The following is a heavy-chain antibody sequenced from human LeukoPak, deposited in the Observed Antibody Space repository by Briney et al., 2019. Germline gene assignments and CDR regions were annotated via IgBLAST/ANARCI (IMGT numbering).Heavy chain of an antibody. V-gene: IGHV4-59*01. Sequence: SSETLSLTCTVSGGSISTYYWSWIRQPPGKGLEWIGYIHYSGSIKYNPSLKSRVTISLGTSKNQFSLRLSSVTAADTAVYYCARSGDIAMVTFDYWGQGTLVTVSS. CDR3: ARSGDIAMVTFDY. CDR2: IHYSGSI. D-gene: IGHD5-18*01. CDR1: GGSISTYY. J-gene: IGHJ4*02.